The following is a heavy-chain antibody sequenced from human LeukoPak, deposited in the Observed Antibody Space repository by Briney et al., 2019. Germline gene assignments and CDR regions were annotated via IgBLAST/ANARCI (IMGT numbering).Heavy chain of an antibody. V-gene: IGHV3-9*01. CDR3: AKGSSSGLTAYYYYYMDV. D-gene: IGHD3-10*01. J-gene: IGHJ6*03. Sequence: GGSLRLSCAASGFTFDDYAMHWVRQAPGKGLEWVSGISWNSGSKGYADSVKGRFTISRDNAKNSLYLQMNSLRAEDTALYYCAKGSSSGLTAYYYYYMDVWGKGTTVTVSS. CDR2: ISWNSGSK. CDR1: GFTFDDYA.